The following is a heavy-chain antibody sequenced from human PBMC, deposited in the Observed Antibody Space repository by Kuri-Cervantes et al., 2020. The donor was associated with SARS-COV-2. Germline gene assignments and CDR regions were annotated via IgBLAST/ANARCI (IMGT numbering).Heavy chain of an antibody. CDR3: AKRFVVPTNGTDYFDY. CDR1: GFTVSNKY. V-gene: IGHV3-23*01. CDR2: ISGSSDYT. D-gene: IGHD3-10*01. J-gene: IGHJ4*02. Sequence: GESLKISCAASGFTVSNKYMSWVRQAPGKGLEWVSTISGSSDYTYYAESVDYAESVEGRFTISRDISKKTLYLQMHRLRAEDTAVYYCAKRFVVPTNGTDYFDYWGQGTLVTVSS.